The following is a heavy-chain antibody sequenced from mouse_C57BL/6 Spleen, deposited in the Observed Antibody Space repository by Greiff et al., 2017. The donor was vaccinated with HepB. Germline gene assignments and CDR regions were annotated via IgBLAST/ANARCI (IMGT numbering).Heavy chain of an antibody. CDR1: GYTFTSYW. Sequence: QVQLQQSGAELAKPGASVKLSCKASGYTFTSYWMHWVKQRPGQGLEWIGYINPSSGYTKYNQKFKDKATLTADKSSSTAYMQLSSLTYEDSAVYYCASLYYGNYDRTSYAMDYWGQGTSVTVSS. J-gene: IGHJ4*01. CDR2: INPSSGYT. CDR3: ASLYYGNYDRTSYAMDY. V-gene: IGHV1-7*01. D-gene: IGHD2-1*01.